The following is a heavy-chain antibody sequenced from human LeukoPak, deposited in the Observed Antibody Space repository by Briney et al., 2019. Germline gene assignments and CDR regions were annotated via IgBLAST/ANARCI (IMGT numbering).Heavy chain of an antibody. CDR3: AKLLGTATTYDS. J-gene: IGHJ4*02. Sequence: GGSLTLSCEASGFTFSGNWMSWVRQAPGKGLEWVASINPDGSQKLYVDSVKGRFTISRDNTKSSLYLQMNSLGAEDTAMYYCAKLLGTATTYDSWGQGTCVTVSS. V-gene: IGHV3-7*01. CDR2: INPDGSQK. CDR1: GFTFSGNW. D-gene: IGHD5-24*01.